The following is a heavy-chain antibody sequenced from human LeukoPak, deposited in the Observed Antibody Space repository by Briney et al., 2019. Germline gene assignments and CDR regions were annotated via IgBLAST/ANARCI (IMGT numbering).Heavy chain of an antibody. Sequence: GGSLRLSCVASGFVFSSYEMNWVRQTPGKGLEWVSFISTSGTTTYYTASVKGRFTVSRDNANNSLHLQMNSLRVDDTAIYYCARDVPSGWIGINWFDPWGQGTLVTVPS. J-gene: IGHJ5*02. CDR2: ISTSGTTT. D-gene: IGHD6-19*01. CDR3: ARDVPSGWIGINWFDP. V-gene: IGHV3-48*03. CDR1: GFVFSSYE.